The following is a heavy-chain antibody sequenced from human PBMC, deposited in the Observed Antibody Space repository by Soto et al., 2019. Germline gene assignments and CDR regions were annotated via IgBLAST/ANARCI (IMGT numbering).Heavy chain of an antibody. CDR3: ARASGGYYDSSGYPYWYFDL. CDR1: GGSISSYY. Sequence: QVQPQESGPGLVKPSETLSLTCTVSGGSISSYYWSWIRQPPGKGLEWIGYIYYSGSTNYNPSLKSRVTISVDTSKNQFSLKLSSVTAADTAVYYCARASGGYYDSSGYPYWYFDLWGRGTLVTVSS. V-gene: IGHV4-59*01. CDR2: IYYSGST. J-gene: IGHJ2*01. D-gene: IGHD3-22*01.